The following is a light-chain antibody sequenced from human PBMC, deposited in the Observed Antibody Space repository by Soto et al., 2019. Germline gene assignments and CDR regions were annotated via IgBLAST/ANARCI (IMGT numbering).Light chain of an antibody. CDR3: QQRNNWPS. V-gene: IGKV3D-15*01. J-gene: IGKJ5*01. CDR1: QRVSSN. CDR2: GAS. Sequence: EIVMTQSPATLAVSPGERATLSFRARQRVSSNLAGYQQKPGQAPRLHIYGASTRATGIPARFSRSGSGTEFTLPISSLDPEEFAVYYCQQRNNWPSLGQGTRLEI.